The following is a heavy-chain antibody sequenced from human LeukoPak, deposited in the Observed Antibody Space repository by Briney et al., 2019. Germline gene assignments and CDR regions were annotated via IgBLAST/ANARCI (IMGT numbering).Heavy chain of an antibody. J-gene: IGHJ4*02. CDR1: GFTFSSYW. CDR3: ARDPWGYRAGVMDL. Sequence: GGSLRLSCAASGFTFSSYWMHWVRQAPGEGLVWVSRINTDGTTTTYADSVKGRFTISRDNPKNTLYLQMNSLRAKDTAVYYCARDPWGYRAGVMDLWGQGTLLTVSS. CDR2: INTDGTTT. V-gene: IGHV3-74*01. D-gene: IGHD5-18*01.